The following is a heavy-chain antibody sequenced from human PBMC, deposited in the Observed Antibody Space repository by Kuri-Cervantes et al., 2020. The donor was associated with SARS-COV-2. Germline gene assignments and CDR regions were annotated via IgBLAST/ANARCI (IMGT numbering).Heavy chain of an antibody. CDR3: AKATGLGWFDP. CDR1: GFTVSSNY. J-gene: IGHJ5*02. CDR2: IYSGGST. V-gene: IGHV3-53*05. D-gene: IGHD4-17*01. Sequence: GESLKISCAASGFTVSSNYMSWVRQAPGKGLEWVSVIYSGGSTYYADSVKGRFTISRDNSKNTLYLQMNSLRSDDTAVYYCAKATGLGWFDPWGQGTLVTVSS.